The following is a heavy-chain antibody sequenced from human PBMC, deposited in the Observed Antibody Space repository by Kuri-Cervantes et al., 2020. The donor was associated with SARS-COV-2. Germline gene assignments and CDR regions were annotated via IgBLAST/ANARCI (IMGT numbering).Heavy chain of an antibody. J-gene: IGHJ4*02. CDR3: AGFTIFGVVTST. D-gene: IGHD3-3*01. CDR2: INHSGST. V-gene: IGHV4-34*01. CDR1: GGSFSGYY. Sequence: GSLRLSCAVYGGSFSGYYWSWIRQPPGKGLEWIGEINHSGSTNYNPSLKSRVTISVDTSKNQFSLKLSSVTAADTAVYYCAGFTIFGVVTSTWGQGTLVTVSS.